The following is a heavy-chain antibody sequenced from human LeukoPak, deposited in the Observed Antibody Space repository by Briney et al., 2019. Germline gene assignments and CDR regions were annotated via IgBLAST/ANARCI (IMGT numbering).Heavy chain of an antibody. V-gene: IGHV1-2*04. CDR1: GYTFTGYY. D-gene: IGHD3-10*01. CDR2: INPNSGDT. CDR3: ARGLQRGSGSNFADY. J-gene: IGHJ4*02. Sequence: ASVKVSCKAFGYTFTGYYMHWVRQAPGQGLEWMGWINPNSGDTKYAQKFQGWVTMTRDTSISTAYMELRRLRSDDTAVYYCARGLQRGSGSNFADYWGQGTPVTVSS.